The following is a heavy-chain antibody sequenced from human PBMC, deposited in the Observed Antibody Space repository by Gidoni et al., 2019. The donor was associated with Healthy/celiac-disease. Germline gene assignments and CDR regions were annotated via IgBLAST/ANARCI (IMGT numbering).Heavy chain of an antibody. V-gene: IGHV3-74*01. J-gene: IGHJ6*02. CDR3: ARTAAEWELIPLYYYYYGMDV. CDR2: INRDGIST. D-gene: IGHD1-26*01. Sequence: EVQLVESGRGLVQPVGSLSLSCAASVFTFSSYWLPWFSQAPGKGLVLVSRINRDGISTSYADSVKGRFTISRDNAKNTMYLKMNSMRAEDTAVYYCARTAAEWELIPLYYYYYGMDVWGQGTTVTVSS. CDR1: VFTFSSYW.